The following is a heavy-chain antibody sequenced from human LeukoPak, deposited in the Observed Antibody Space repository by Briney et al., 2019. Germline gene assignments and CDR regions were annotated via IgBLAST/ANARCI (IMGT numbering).Heavy chain of an antibody. V-gene: IGHV3-30*03. CDR2: ISYDGSNK. Sequence: PGGSLRLSCAASGFTFSSYGMHWVRQAPGKGLEWVAVISYDGSNKYYADSVKGRFTISRDNSKNTLYLQMNSLRAEDTAVYYCASGSYSPFEYWGQGTLVTVSS. D-gene: IGHD1-26*01. J-gene: IGHJ4*02. CDR3: ASGSYSPFEY. CDR1: GFTFSSYG.